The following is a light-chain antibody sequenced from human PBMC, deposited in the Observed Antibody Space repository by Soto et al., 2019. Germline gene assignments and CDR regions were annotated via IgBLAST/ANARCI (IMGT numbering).Light chain of an antibody. Sequence: QSALTQPASVSGSPGQSITISCTGTSGDVGNYNFVSWYQEYPGKAPKFMIYDVTQRPSGVSNRFSGSKSGNTASLTISGLQAEDEADYYCCSYISHNSYVFXTGTKVTVL. CDR2: DVT. CDR3: CSYISHNSYV. V-gene: IGLV2-23*02. J-gene: IGLJ1*01. CDR1: SGDVGNYNF.